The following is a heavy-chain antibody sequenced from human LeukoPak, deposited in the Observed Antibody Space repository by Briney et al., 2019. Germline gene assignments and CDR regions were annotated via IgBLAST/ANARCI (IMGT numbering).Heavy chain of an antibody. J-gene: IGHJ5*02. Sequence: PGGSLRLSRAASGFTFSSYDMHWVRQAPGKGLEYVSTISSNGGETNYANSVKGRFTISRDNSKNTLYLQMGSLRADDVAVYYCARAKAVAGTGGDNWFDPWGQGTLVTVSS. CDR1: GFTFSSYD. CDR3: ARAKAVAGTGGDNWFDP. D-gene: IGHD6-19*01. CDR2: ISSNGGET. V-gene: IGHV3-64*01.